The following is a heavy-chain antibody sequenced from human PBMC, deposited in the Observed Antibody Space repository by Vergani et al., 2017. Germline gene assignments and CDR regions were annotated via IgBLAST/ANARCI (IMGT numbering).Heavy chain of an antibody. D-gene: IGHD1-20*01. J-gene: IGHJ4*01. Sequence: EVQLLESGGGLVQPGGSLRLSCAASGFTFSSYSMNWVRQAPGKGLEWVSSISSSSSYIYYADSVKGRFTISRDNAKNSLYLQMNSLRAEDTAVYYCARAYGRYDWFDYWGQRTLVTVSS. CDR3: ARAYGRYDWFDY. V-gene: IGHV3-21*01. CDR2: ISSSSSYI. CDR1: GFTFSSYS.